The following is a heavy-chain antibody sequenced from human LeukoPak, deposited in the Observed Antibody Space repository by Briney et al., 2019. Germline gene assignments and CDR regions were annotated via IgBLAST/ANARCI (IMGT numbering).Heavy chain of an antibody. J-gene: IGHJ4*02. CDR1: GASMSSYY. D-gene: IGHD3-22*01. Sequence: SETLSLTCTVSGASMSSYYWAWIRQPAGKGLEWIGRIYGSGGTNYNPSLKRRVTMSIDTSENQFSLNLTSVTAADTATYYCATFNYDSWFFDNWGQGTLVTVSS. CDR3: ATFNYDSWFFDN. V-gene: IGHV4-4*07. CDR2: IYGSGGT.